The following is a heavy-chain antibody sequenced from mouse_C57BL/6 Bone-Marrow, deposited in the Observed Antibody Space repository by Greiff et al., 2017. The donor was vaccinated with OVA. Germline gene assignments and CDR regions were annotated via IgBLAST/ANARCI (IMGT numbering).Heavy chain of an antibody. CDR2: IGPGSGSP. D-gene: IGHD2-2*01. CDR1: GYTFTDYY. V-gene: IGHV1-77*01. Sequence: VQLQQSGAELVKPGASVKISCKASGYTFTDYYINWVKQRPGQGLEWIGKIGPGSGSPYYNEQFTGKATLTADKSSSTGYMQLSSLTSEDSAVYFCARRGYYGYEAWFAYWGQGTLVTVSA. J-gene: IGHJ3*01. CDR3: ARRGYYGYEAWFAY.